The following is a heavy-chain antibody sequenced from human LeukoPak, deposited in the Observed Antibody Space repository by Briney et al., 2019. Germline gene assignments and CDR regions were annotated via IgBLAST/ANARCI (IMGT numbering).Heavy chain of an antibody. CDR3: ARDGSGRVPEMSAPDY. CDR1: GFTFSSYS. D-gene: IGHD3-10*01. CDR2: IRSSSRTI. V-gene: IGHV3-48*01. Sequence: GESLRLSCAASGFTFSSYSMNWVRQAPGKGLEWLSYIRSSSRTIYYADSVKGRFTISRDNAKNSLYLQMNSLRAEDTAVYYCARDGSGRVPEMSAPDYWGQGTLVTVSS. J-gene: IGHJ4*02.